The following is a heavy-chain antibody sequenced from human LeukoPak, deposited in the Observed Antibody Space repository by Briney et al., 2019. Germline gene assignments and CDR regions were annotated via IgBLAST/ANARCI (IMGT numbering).Heavy chain of an antibody. CDR3: ARDAWRYCSGGSCATNFDY. Sequence: GRSLRLSCAASGFTFSSYAMHWVRQAPGKGLEWVAVISYDGSNKYYADSVKGRFTIPRDNSKNTLYLQMNSLRAEDTAVYYCARDAWRYCSGGSCATNFDYWGQGTLVTVSS. CDR2: ISYDGSNK. D-gene: IGHD2-15*01. V-gene: IGHV3-30*04. CDR1: GFTFSSYA. J-gene: IGHJ4*02.